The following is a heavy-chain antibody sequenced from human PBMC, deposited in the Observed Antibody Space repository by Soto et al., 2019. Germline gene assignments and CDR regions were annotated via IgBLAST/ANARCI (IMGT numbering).Heavy chain of an antibody. CDR2: IYYSGST. Sequence: QVQLQESGPGLVKPSQTLSLTCTVSGGSISSSGYCWSWVRQPPGKGLEWMGYIYYSGSTNYNPSLKSRVTISLDTSKNQFSLKLSSVTAADTAVYYCARDYKVWAARPRWYFDLWGRGTLVTVSS. CDR1: GGSISSSGYC. J-gene: IGHJ2*01. CDR3: ARDYKVWAARPRWYFDL. V-gene: IGHV4-31*03. D-gene: IGHD6-6*01.